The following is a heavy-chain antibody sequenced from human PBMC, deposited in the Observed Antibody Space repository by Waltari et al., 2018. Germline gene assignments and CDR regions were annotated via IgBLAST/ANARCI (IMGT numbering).Heavy chain of an antibody. CDR2: SRNKVNSYTR. J-gene: IGHJ4*02. Sequence: EVQLVESGGGLVQPGGSLRLSCVASGFTFSDHLMDWVRLAPGKGLEWVGRSRNKVNSYTREYAASVKDIFIISRDESENSLLLQMGSLKPEDTAVYYCARALDRNGWYNDYWGQGTLVTVSS. V-gene: IGHV3-72*01. CDR3: ARALDRNGWYNDY. CDR1: GFTFSDHL. D-gene: IGHD6-19*01.